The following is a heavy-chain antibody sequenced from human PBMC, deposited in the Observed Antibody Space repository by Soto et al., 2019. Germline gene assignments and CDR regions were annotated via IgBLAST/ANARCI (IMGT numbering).Heavy chain of an antibody. CDR2: IDPRNGGT. V-gene: IGHV1-2*02. CDR3: ARDDYGIYPY. CDR1: GYTITAYY. J-gene: IGHJ4*02. D-gene: IGHD1-26*01. Sequence: QVQLVQSGTEVKKPGASVKVSCKASGYTITAYYIHWVRQAPGQGLEWMGWIDPRNGGTVYAQKFQGRVTMTRETSISTVYMDLSGLGSDDTALYFCARDDYGIYPYWGQGSLVSVSS.